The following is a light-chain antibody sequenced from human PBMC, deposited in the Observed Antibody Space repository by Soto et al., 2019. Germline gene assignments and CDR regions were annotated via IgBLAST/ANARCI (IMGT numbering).Light chain of an antibody. CDR1: KLGDKY. CDR2: QDS. J-gene: IGLJ2*01. CDR3: QAWDSSTVV. V-gene: IGLV3-1*01. Sequence: SYELTQPPSVSVSPGQTARITCSGDKLGDKYACWYQQKPGQSPVLVIYQDSKRPSGIPERFSGSNSGNTATLTISGTQAMDEADYYGQAWDSSTVVFGGGTQLTVL.